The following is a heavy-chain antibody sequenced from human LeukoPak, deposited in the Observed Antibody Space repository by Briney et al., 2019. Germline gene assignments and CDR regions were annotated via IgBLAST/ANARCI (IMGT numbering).Heavy chain of an antibody. Sequence: GGSLRLSCAASGFSFNESYMSWIRQAPGKGLEWVAYISGSGNSMYYTDSVRGRFTISGDNARNSLFLHMSSLRADDTAVFYCVRGKRRFDYWGRGTLVSVSS. J-gene: IGHJ4*02. V-gene: IGHV3-11*01. CDR3: VRGKRRFDY. CDR2: ISGSGNSM. CDR1: GFSFNESY.